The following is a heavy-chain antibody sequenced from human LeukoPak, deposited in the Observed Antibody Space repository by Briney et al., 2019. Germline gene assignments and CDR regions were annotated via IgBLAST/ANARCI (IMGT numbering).Heavy chain of an antibody. J-gene: IGHJ4*02. Sequence: PGESLKISCKGSGYSFTSYWIGWVRQMPGKGLEWMGIIYPGDSDTRYSPSFQGQVTISADKSISTAYLQRGSLKASDTAMYYCARLLGAAGRQSDYWGQGTLVTVSS. CDR2: IYPGDSDT. V-gene: IGHV5-51*01. D-gene: IGHD1-26*01. CDR3: ARLLGAAGRQSDY. CDR1: GYSFTSYW.